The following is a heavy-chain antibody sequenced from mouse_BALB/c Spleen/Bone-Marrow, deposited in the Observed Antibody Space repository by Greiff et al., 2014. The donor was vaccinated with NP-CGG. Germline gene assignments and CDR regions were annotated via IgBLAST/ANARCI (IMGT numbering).Heavy chain of an antibody. J-gene: IGHJ4*01. CDR1: GYTFTRYY. CDR3: AVWLRRDYYATDY. Sequence: VQGVESGPELVKPGASVRISCKASGYTFTRYYIQWMKQRPGQGLEGIGWIYPGNVNTKYNEKFKGKATLTADKSSSTAYMQLSSLTSEDSAVYFCAVWLRRDYYATDYWGQGTSVTVSS. D-gene: IGHD2-2*01. V-gene: IGHV1S56*01. CDR2: IYPGNVNT.